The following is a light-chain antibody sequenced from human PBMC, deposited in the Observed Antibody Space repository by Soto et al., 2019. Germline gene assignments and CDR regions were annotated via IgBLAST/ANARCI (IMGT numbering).Light chain of an antibody. V-gene: IGLV2-23*01. Sequence: QSALTQPASVSGSPGQSITISCTANRSDVGFYNLVSWYQQHPGKAPKLMIYEGTKRPSGVSNRFSGSRSGNTASLTISGLQADDEADYYCCSYAGYSTYVFGTGTKVTVL. J-gene: IGLJ1*01. CDR1: RSDVGFYNL. CDR2: EGT. CDR3: CSYAGYSTYV.